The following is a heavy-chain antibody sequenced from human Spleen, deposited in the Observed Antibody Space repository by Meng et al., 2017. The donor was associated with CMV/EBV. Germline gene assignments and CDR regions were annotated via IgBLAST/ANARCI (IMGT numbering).Heavy chain of an antibody. J-gene: IGHJ5*02. Sequence: GESLKISCEASGFIFSNYWMSWVRQAPGKGLEWVANIKQDGSEKYYVDSVKGRFTISRDNAKKSVYLQMNSLRAEDTAVYYCARDVGGLRSRYWFDPWGQGTLVTVSS. V-gene: IGHV3-7*01. CDR2: IKQDGSEK. CDR1: GFIFSNYW. CDR3: ARDVGGLRSRYWFDP. D-gene: IGHD4-17*01.